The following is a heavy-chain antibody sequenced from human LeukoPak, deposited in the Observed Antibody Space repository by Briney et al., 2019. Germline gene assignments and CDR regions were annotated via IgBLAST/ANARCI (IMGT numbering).Heavy chain of an antibody. J-gene: IGHJ4*02. V-gene: IGHV3-66*02. Sequence: GGSLRLSCAASGFTVSSNYMSWVRQAPGKGLEWVSVIYSGGSTYYADSVKGRFTISRDNSKNTLYLQMNSLRAEDTAVYYCERDLGYCSSTSCRPNYFDYWGQGTLVTVSS. CDR2: IYSGGST. CDR1: GFTVSSNY. CDR3: ERDLGYCSSTSCRPNYFDY. D-gene: IGHD2-2*01.